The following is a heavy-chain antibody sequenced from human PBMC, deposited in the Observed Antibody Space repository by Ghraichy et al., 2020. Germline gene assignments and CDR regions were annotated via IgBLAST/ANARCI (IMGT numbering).Heavy chain of an antibody. CDR3: AKPQYDLGDAFDI. Sequence: GGSLRLSCAASGFTFSSYAMSWVRQAPGKGLEWVSAISGSGGSIYYADSVKGRFTISRDNSKNTLYLQMNSLRAEDTAVYYCAKPQYDLGDAFDIWGQGTMVTVSS. D-gene: IGHD7-27*01. CDR1: GFTFSSYA. V-gene: IGHV3-23*01. CDR2: ISGSGGSI. J-gene: IGHJ3*02.